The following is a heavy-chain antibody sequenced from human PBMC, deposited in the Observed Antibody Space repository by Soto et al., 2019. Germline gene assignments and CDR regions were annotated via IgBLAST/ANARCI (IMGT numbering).Heavy chain of an antibody. CDR1: GFTFSSYG. V-gene: IGHV3-30*18. CDR3: AKDFQLLFDY. D-gene: IGHD2-2*01. Sequence: QVQLVESGGGVVQPGRSLRLSCAASGFTFSSYGMHWVRQAPGKGLEWVAVISYDGSSKYYADSVKGRFTISRDNSKNTLYLQMNSLRAEDTAVYYCAKDFQLLFDYWGQGTLVTVSS. CDR2: ISYDGSSK. J-gene: IGHJ4*02.